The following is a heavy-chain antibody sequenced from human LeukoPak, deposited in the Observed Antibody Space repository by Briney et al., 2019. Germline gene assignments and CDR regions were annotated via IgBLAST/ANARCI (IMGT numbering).Heavy chain of an antibody. Sequence: GASVKVSCKASGYTFTAYRIHWVRQAPGQGLEWMGIINASGNTTRYAQKFQGRVTMTRDTSTSTVYMELNNLRSDDTAVYYYGRNFWSGLAFLTSYGMDVWGQGTTVTVSS. D-gene: IGHD3-3*01. J-gene: IGHJ6*02. CDR2: INASGNTT. V-gene: IGHV1-46*01. CDR1: GYTFTAYR. CDR3: GRNFWSGLAFLTSYGMDV.